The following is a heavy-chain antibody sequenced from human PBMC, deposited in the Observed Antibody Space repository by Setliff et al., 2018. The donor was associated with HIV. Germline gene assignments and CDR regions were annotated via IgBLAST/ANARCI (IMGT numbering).Heavy chain of an antibody. V-gene: IGHV3-15*01. J-gene: IGHJ4*02. CDR2: IKSETDGGTT. CDR3: ITSIYYFDY. CDR1: GLRVSDAW. Sequence: AGGSLRLSCAVSGLRVSDAWLSWVRQAPGKGLEWLARIKSETDGGTTDYAAPVKGRFTISRDDSKNTLYLQMNSLKTEDTAVYYCITSIYYFDYWGQGTLVTVSS.